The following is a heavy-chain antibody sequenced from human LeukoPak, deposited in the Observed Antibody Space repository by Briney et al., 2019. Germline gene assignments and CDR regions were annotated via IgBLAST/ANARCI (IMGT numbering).Heavy chain of an antibody. J-gene: IGHJ4*02. V-gene: IGHV3-7*01. Sequence: GGSLRLSCAASEFTLSRYWMSWVRQAPGKGLEWVANINQDGSEKYYVDSVKGRFTISRDNAKNSLYLQMNSLRAEDTAVYYCATSDYWGQGALVTVSS. CDR1: EFTLSRYW. CDR2: INQDGSEK. CDR3: ATSDY.